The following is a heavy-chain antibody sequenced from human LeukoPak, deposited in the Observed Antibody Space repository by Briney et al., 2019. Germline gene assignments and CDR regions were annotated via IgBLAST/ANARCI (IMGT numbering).Heavy chain of an antibody. CDR1: GGTFSSYA. CDR3: ARGAPTVAGTPFDY. J-gene: IGHJ4*02. Sequence: SVKVSCKASGGTFSSYAISWVRQAPGQGLEWMGRIIPILGIANYAQKFQGRVTITADKSTSTAYMELSGLRSEDTAVYYCARGAPTVAGTPFDYWGQGTLVTVSS. CDR2: IIPILGIA. D-gene: IGHD6-19*01. V-gene: IGHV1-69*04.